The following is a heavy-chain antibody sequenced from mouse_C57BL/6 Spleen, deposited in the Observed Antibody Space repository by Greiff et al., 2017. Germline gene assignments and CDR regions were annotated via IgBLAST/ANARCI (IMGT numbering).Heavy chain of an antibody. CDR2: IYPGGGYT. V-gene: IGHV1-63*01. CDR3: AREGGYDYVYAMDY. CDR1: GYTFTNYW. D-gene: IGHD2-4*01. J-gene: IGHJ4*01. Sequence: QVQLQQSGAELVRPGTSVKMSCKASGYTFTNYWIGWAKQRPGHGLEWIGDIYPGGGYTNYNEKFKGKATLTADKSSSTAYMQFSRLTSEDSAIYYCAREGGYDYVYAMDYWGQGTSVTVSS.